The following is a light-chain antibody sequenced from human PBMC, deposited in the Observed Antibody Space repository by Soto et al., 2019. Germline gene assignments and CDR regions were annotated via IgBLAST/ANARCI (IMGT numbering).Light chain of an antibody. CDR1: QSVSSSF. Sequence: EIVLTQSPGTLSLSPGERATLSCRASQSVSSSFLAWNQQKTGQAPRLLIYGASSRATGIPDRFSGSGSARDFTVTISRLEPEDFAVYYCEQYDSSPWTFGQGTNVEIK. CDR2: GAS. J-gene: IGKJ1*01. V-gene: IGKV3-20*01. CDR3: EQYDSSPWT.